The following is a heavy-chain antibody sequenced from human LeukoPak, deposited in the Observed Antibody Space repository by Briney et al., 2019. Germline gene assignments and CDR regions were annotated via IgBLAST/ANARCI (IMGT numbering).Heavy chain of an antibody. CDR1: GGTFTSYA. CDR2: IIPIFGTA. D-gene: IGHD5-18*01. Sequence: SVKVSCKASGGTFTSYAISWVRQAPGQGGEWMGGIIPIFGTAIYAQKFQGRVTITTDESTSTAYMELSSLRSEDTAVYYCARALGYSYGYSWYFDYWGQGTLVTVSS. CDR3: ARALGYSYGYSWYFDY. V-gene: IGHV1-69*05. J-gene: IGHJ4*02.